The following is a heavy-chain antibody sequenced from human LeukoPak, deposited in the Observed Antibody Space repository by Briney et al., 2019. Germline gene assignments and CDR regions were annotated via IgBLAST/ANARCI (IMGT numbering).Heavy chain of an antibody. J-gene: IGHJ4*02. CDR1: GYTFTSYG. D-gene: IGHD5-12*01. CDR2: IIPIFGTA. V-gene: IGHV1-69*13. CDR3: ARSRYSGYDYSDY. Sequence: SVKVSCKASGYTFTSYGISWVRQAPGQGLEWMGGIIPIFGTANYAQKFQGRVTITADESTSTAYMELSSLRSEDTAVYYCARSRYSGYDYSDYWGQGTLVTVSS.